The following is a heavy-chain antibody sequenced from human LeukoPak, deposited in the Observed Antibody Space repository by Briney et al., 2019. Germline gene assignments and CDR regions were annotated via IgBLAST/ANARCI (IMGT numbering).Heavy chain of an antibody. CDR3: ATPEGSSSWP. J-gene: IGHJ5*02. D-gene: IGHD6-13*01. CDR2: INHSGST. V-gene: IGHV4-34*01. Sequence: SETLSLTCAVYGGSFSGYYWSWIRQPPGKGLEWIGEINHSGSTNYNPSLKSRVTISVDTSKNQFSLKLSSVTAADTAVYYCATPEGSSSWPWGRGTLVTVSS. CDR1: GGSFSGYY.